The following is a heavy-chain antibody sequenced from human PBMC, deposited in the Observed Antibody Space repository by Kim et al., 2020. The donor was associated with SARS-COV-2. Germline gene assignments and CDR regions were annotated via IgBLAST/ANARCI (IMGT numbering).Heavy chain of an antibody. D-gene: IGHD2-15*01. V-gene: IGHV4-59*08. J-gene: IGHJ6*02. CDR2: IYYSGSI. CDR3: ARRPGSYYCGMDV. CDR1: GGSFSSNY. Sequence: SETLSLTCTMTGGSFSSNYWSWIRQPPGKGLEWIGYIYYSGSINYNPSLKSRVTISLDTSKNQFSLKLSSVTAADTAVYYCARRPGSYYCGMDVWGQGTTVTVSS.